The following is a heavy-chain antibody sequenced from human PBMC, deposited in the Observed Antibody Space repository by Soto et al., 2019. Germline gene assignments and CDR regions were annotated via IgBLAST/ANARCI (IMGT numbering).Heavy chain of an antibody. V-gene: IGHV4-4*02. CDR2: VYHSGST. CDR1: GGSISSNYW. D-gene: IGHD2-21*01. Sequence: QVRLQESGPGLVKPSGTLSLTCAVSGGSISSNYWWSWVRQAPGKGLQWIAEVYHSGSTNYNPSLQNWVTMTVDKSDNQCSLTLSAVTAADTAAYYCAGRTDCYARSGTSARWGQGILVTVSS. CDR3: AGRTDCYARSGTSAR. J-gene: IGHJ4*02.